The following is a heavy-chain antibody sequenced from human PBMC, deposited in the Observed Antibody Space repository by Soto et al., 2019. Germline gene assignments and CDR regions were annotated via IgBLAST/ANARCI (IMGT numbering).Heavy chain of an antibody. CDR3: TREDSIIIPAVADF. J-gene: IGHJ4*02. CDR1: GFTFSNYA. V-gene: IGHV3-23*01. Sequence: PGGSLRLSCAASGFTFSNYAMTWVRQAPGKGLEWVSAISGGGGGSTYYADSVKGRFTISRDISKNTLYLQMNSLRAEDTAVYYCTREDSIIIPAVADFWGQGTLVTVSS. CDR2: ISGGGGGST. D-gene: IGHD6-19*01.